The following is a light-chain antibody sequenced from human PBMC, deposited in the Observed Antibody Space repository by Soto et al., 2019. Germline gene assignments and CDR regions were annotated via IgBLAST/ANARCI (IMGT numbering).Light chain of an antibody. CDR1: QNINSW. Sequence: DIQMTQSPSTLSASVVDRVTITCRASQNINSWLAWYQQKPGKAPKLLIYKASNLESGVPSRFSGSGSGTDFTLTISSLQPDDFATYHCQQYESFFPLTFGGGTKVDIK. CDR2: KAS. V-gene: IGKV1-5*03. CDR3: QQYESFFPLT. J-gene: IGKJ4*01.